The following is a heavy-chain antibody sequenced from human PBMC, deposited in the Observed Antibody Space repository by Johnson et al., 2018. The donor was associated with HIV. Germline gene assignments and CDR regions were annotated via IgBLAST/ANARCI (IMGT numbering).Heavy chain of an antibody. CDR1: AFTFSRYA. D-gene: IGHD3-22*01. Sequence: QVQLVESGGGLVKPGRSLRLSCAASAFTFSRYAMHWVRQAPGKGLEWVAFISNDGSNKYYAESVKGRFTISRDNSKNTMYLQMNSLRAEDTAVYYCAREDSSGYFDGFDVWGQVTMVTVSS. J-gene: IGHJ3*01. V-gene: IGHV3-30-3*01. CDR2: ISNDGSNK. CDR3: AREDSSGYFDGFDV.